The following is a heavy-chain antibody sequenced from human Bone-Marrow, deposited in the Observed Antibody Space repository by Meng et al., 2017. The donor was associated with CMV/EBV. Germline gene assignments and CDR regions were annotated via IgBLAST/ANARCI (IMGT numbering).Heavy chain of an antibody. Sequence: GGSLRLSCAASGFSFSGYWMSWVRQAPGKGLEWVANIQQNGGAKYHVDSVKGRFTISRDNANNSLSLQMNSLRVEDTAVYYCATNSNGFFDHWGQGALVTVSS. V-gene: IGHV3-7*01. CDR2: IQQNGGAK. CDR1: GFSFSGYW. J-gene: IGHJ4*02. CDR3: ATNSNGFFDH. D-gene: IGHD2-8*01.